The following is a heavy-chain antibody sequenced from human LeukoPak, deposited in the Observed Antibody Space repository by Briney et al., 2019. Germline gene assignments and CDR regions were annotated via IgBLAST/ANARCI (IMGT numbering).Heavy chain of an antibody. CDR3: ARDSLADWFDP. V-gene: IGHV1-2*02. CDR2: INPNSGGT. CDR1: GYTFTGYY. Sequence: ASVKVSCKASGYTFTGYYMHWVRQAPGQGLEWMGWINPNSGGTNYARKFQGRVTMTRDTSISTAYMELSRLRSDDTAVYYCARDSLADWFDPWGQGTLVTVSS. D-gene: IGHD6-25*01. J-gene: IGHJ5*02.